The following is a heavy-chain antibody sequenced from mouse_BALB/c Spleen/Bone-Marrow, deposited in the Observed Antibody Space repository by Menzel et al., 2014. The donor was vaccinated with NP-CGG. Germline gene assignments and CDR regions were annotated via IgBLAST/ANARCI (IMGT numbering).Heavy chain of an antibody. Sequence: EVKLMESGGDLVKPGGSLKLSCAASGFTFSSYGMSWVRQTPEKRLEWVATISGGGSYIYYADNVKGRFIISRDNAKNNLYLQVRSLRSEDTALYYSAREGYDYDWFADWGQGTLVTVSA. CDR1: GFTFSSYG. J-gene: IGHJ3*01. D-gene: IGHD2-4*01. V-gene: IGHV5-9-2*01. CDR3: AREGYDYDWFAD. CDR2: ISGGGSYI.